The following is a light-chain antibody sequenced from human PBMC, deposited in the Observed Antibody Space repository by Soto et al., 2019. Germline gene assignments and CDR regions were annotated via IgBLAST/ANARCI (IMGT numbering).Light chain of an antibody. CDR2: YAS. V-gene: IGKV3-11*01. CDR3: QQRNSWPPT. Sequence: EIVLTQSPATLSLSPGDRATLSCRASQSVGNDLVWYHQKRGQAPRVLIYYASNRATGIPARFSGSGSGTDFTLTISGLEPEDCALYDCQQRNSWPPTFGGGTRVEIK. CDR1: QSVGND. J-gene: IGKJ4*01.